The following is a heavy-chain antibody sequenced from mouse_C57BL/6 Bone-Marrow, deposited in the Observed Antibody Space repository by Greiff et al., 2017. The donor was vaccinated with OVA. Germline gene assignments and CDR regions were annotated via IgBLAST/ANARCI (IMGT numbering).Heavy chain of an antibody. D-gene: IGHD1-1*01. J-gene: IGHJ2*01. CDR1: GFTFSSYA. CDR3: TRDHPGVGEDYFDY. Sequence: EVQGVESGEGLVKPGGSLKLSCAASGFTFSSYAMSWVRQTPEKRLEWVAYISSGGDYIYYADTVKGRFTISRDNARNTLYLQMSSLKSEDTAMYYWTRDHPGVGEDYFDYWGQGTTLTVSS. CDR2: ISSGGDYI. V-gene: IGHV5-9-1*02.